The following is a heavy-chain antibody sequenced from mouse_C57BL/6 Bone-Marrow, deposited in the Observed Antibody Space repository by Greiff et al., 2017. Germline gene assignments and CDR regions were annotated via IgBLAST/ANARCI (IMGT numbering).Heavy chain of an antibody. D-gene: IGHD1-1*01. Sequence: VQLQQPGAELVMPGASVKLSCKASGYTFTSYWMHWVKQRPGQGLEWIGEIDPSDSYTNYNQKFKGKSTLTVDKSSSTAYMQLSSLTSEDSAVYYCARSTTTVVSYAMDYWGQGTSVTVSS. CDR2: IDPSDSYT. J-gene: IGHJ4*01. V-gene: IGHV1-69*01. CDR3: ARSTTTVVSYAMDY. CDR1: GYTFTSYW.